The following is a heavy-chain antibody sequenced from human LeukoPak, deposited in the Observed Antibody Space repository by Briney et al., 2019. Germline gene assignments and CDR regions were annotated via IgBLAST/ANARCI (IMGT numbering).Heavy chain of an antibody. CDR1: GFTFSSYW. CDR3: ARDDSSEYPDY. J-gene: IGHJ4*02. V-gene: IGHV3-74*01. D-gene: IGHD3-22*01. CDR2: INSDGSST. Sequence: GGSLRLSCAASGFTFSSYWMHWVRRAPGKGLVWVSRINSDGSSTSYADSVKGRFTISRDNAKNTLYLQMNSLRAEDTAVYYCARDDSSEYPDYWGQGTLVTVSS.